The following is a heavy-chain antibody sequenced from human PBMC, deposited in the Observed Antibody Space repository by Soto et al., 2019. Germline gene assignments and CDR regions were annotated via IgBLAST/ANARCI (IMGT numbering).Heavy chain of an antibody. J-gene: IGHJ5*01. CDR1: EFTFSNYG. D-gene: IGHD3-22*01. Sequence: VGSLRLSCAASEFTFSNYGIHWVRQAPGKGLEWVAAMSHDGNYQNYVDSVKGRFTISRDNSKNMLYLQMNSLRAEDTAVYYCAKDTYDFSSSGYYVFDCLGQGTLVTVSS. CDR3: AKDTYDFSSSGYYVFDC. CDR2: MSHDGNYQ. V-gene: IGHV3-30*18.